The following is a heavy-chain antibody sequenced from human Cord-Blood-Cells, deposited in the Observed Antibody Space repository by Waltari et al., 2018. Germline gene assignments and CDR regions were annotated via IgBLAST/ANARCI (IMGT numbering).Heavy chain of an antibody. J-gene: IGHJ3*02. CDR3: SGYDYALDI. D-gene: IGHD5-12*01. V-gene: IGHV1-69*01. Sequence: QVQLVQSGAEVKNPGSSVKVSCTASGGTFSSYAISWVRQAPGQGLEWMGGIIPIFGTANYAQKCQGRGTITADESTSTAYMERSSRRSEDTAVYYCSGYDYALDIWGQGTMVTVSS. CDR1: GGTFSSYA. CDR2: IIPIFGTA.